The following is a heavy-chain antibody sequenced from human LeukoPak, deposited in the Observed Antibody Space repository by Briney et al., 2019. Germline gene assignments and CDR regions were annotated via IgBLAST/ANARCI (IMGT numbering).Heavy chain of an antibody. V-gene: IGHV3-64*01. D-gene: IGHD3-16*01. CDR3: ARETRRGDAFDI. CDR1: GFTSSNYA. J-gene: IGHJ3*02. Sequence: PGGSLRLSCAASGFTSSNYAMHWVRQAPGKRLEYVSAISSNGGSTYYANSVKGRFTISRDKSKNTVYLKMGSLRAEDMAVYYCARETRRGDAFDIWGQGTMVTVSS. CDR2: ISSNGGST.